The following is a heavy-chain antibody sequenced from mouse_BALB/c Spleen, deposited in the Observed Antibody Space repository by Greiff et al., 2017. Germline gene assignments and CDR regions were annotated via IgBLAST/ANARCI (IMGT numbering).Heavy chain of an antibody. J-gene: IGHJ2*01. CDR2: INPYNGDT. CDR3: ARSTYGSPGFDY. CDR1: GYSFTGYF. D-gene: IGHD1-1*01. V-gene: IGHV1-20*02. Sequence: EVQGVESGPELVKPGASVKISCKASGYSFTGYFMNWVMQSHGKSLEWIGRINPYNGDTFYNQKFKGKATLTVDKSSSTAHMELRSLASEDSAVYYCARSTYGSPGFDYWGQGTTLTVSS.